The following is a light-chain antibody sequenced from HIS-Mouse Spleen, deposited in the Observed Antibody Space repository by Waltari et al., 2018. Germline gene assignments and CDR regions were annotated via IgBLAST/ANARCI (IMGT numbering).Light chain of an antibody. Sequence: NFMLTQPHSASESPGTTVTISCTGSRASMASNYVQWYQQRPGSAPTTVIYEDNQRPPGVPDRFSGSIDSSSNSASLTISGLKTEDEADYYCQSYDSSNHVVFGGGTKLTVL. V-gene: IGLV6-57*02. CDR1: RASMASNY. CDR2: EDN. J-gene: IGLJ2*01. CDR3: QSYDSSNHVV.